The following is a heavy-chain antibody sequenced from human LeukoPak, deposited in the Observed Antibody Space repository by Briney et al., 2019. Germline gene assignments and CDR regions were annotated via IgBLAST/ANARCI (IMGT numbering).Heavy chain of an antibody. CDR1: GGSFSGYY. V-gene: IGHV4-34*01. Sequence: SETLSLTCAVYGGSFSGYYWSWLRQPPGKGLEWGGEINHSGSTNYNPSLKSRVTISVDTSKNQFSLKLSSVTAADTAVYYCARALVPAAIRSVCWLDVWGQGTTVTVSS. CDR2: INHSGST. D-gene: IGHD2-2*02. CDR3: ARALVPAAIRSVCWLDV. J-gene: IGHJ6*02.